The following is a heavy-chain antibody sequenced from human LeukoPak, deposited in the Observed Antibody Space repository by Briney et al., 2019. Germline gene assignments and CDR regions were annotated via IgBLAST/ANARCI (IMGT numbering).Heavy chain of an antibody. J-gene: IGHJ4*02. Sequence: GASVKVSCKASGYTFTSYDINWVRQASGQGLEWMGSMNPNSGNTGYAHKFQGRVTMTRNTAMSTAYMELSSLRSADTAMYYCARGNVRSFDYWGQGTLVIVSS. V-gene: IGHV1-8*01. CDR2: MNPNSGNT. CDR1: GYTFTSYD. CDR3: ARGNVRSFDY. D-gene: IGHD3-10*02.